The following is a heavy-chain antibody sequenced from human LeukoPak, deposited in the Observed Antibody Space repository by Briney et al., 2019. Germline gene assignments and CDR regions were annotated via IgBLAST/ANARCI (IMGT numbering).Heavy chain of an antibody. CDR2: INTDGSST. Sequence: GGSLRLSCTASGFTFSSYWMHWVRQAPGKGLVWVSRINTDGSSTSYADSVKGRFTISRDNAKNTLYLQMNSLRAEDTAVYYCARYSYGYPGDYWGQGTLVTVSS. D-gene: IGHD5-18*01. CDR3: ARYSYGYPGDY. J-gene: IGHJ4*02. CDR1: GFTFSSYW. V-gene: IGHV3-74*01.